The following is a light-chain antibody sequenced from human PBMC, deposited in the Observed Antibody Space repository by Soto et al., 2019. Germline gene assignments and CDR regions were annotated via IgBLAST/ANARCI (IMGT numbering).Light chain of an antibody. Sequence: DIVLTQSPGTLSLSPGERATLSCWASQSLSTDYVAWYQQKPGQPPMLLIYGASSRATGIPDRFSGSGSGTDFTLTISRLEPEDFAVYYCQQYGSSPSTFGQGTKLEIK. J-gene: IGKJ2*01. V-gene: IGKV3-20*01. CDR1: QSLSTDY. CDR3: QQYGSSPST. CDR2: GAS.